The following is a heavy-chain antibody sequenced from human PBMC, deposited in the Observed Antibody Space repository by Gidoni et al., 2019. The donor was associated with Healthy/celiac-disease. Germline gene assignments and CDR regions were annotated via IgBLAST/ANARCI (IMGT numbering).Heavy chain of an antibody. D-gene: IGHD2-15*01. Sequence: WGCVVQPGRSLRLSCAASGFPFSSYAMHWVRQAPGKGREWVAVISYDGSNKYYADSVKGRFTISRDNSKNTLYLQMNSLRAEDTAVYYCARDSRCSGGSCFDYWGQGTLVTVSS. V-gene: IGHV3-30-3*01. J-gene: IGHJ4*02. CDR3: ARDSRCSGGSCFDY. CDR2: ISYDGSNK. CDR1: GFPFSSYA.